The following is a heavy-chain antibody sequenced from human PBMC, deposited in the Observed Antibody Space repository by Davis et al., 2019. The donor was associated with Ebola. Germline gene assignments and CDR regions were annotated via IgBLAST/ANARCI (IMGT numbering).Heavy chain of an antibody. Sequence: GESLKISCAASGFAVSDTYMSWVRQAPGKGLEWVSVTYSGGSTYYADSVKGRFTVSRDNAANSVYLQLTGLTDEDTAVYFCAREGYTGYVRISGSYYADYWGQGTLVTVSS. D-gene: IGHD5-12*01. CDR2: TYSGGST. CDR3: AREGYTGYVRISGSYYADY. CDR1: GFAVSDTY. V-gene: IGHV3-66*01. J-gene: IGHJ4*02.